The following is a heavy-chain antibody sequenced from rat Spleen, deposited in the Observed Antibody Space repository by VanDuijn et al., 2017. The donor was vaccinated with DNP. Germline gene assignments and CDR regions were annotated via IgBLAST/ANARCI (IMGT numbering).Heavy chain of an antibody. CDR3: ARGSSSIYWYFDF. Sequence: EVQLVESGGGLVQPGRSLRLSCTASGFTFSDYYMAWVRQAPKQGLEWVASISTGGGNTYYRDSVKGRFTISRDNAKSSLYLQMNSLKSEDTATYYCARGSSSIYWYFDFWGPGTMVTVSS. J-gene: IGHJ1*01. V-gene: IGHV5-25*01. D-gene: IGHD1-2*01. CDR1: GFTFSDYY. CDR2: ISTGGGNT.